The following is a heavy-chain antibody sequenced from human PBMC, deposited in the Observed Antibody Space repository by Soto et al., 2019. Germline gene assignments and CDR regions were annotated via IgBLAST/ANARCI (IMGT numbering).Heavy chain of an antibody. D-gene: IGHD2-15*01. V-gene: IGHV1-18*01. CDR3: ASDPHPKATVALLPFDC. CDR2: ISAYNGNT. CDR1: GYTFTSYG. J-gene: IGHJ4*02. Sequence: QVQLVQSGAEVKKPGASVKVSCKASGYTFTSYGISWVRQAPGQGLEWMGWISAYNGNTNYAQKLQGRATMTTDTSTSTAYMELRSLRSDDTAVYYCASDPHPKATVALLPFDCWGQGTLVTVSS.